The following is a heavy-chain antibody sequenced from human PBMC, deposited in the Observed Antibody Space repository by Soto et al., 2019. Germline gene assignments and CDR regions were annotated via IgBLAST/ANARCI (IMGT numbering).Heavy chain of an antibody. CDR2: IIPIFGTA. V-gene: IGHV1-69*06. CDR1: GGTFSSYA. J-gene: IGHJ6*02. CDR3: ARDPRPVDIVVVPAAPDGMDV. Sequence: SVKVSCKASGGTFSSYAISWVRQAPVQGLEWMGGIIPIFGTANYAQKFQGRVTITADKSTSTAYMELSSLRSEDTAVYYCARDPRPVDIVVVPAAPDGMDVWGQGTTVTVSS. D-gene: IGHD2-2*01.